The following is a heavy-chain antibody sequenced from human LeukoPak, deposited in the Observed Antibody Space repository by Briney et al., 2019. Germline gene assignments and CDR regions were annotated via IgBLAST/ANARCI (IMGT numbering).Heavy chain of an antibody. CDR3: ARGSGSWYRGDY. V-gene: IGHV3-20*04. D-gene: IGHD6-13*01. CDR2: INWNGGST. J-gene: IGHJ4*02. Sequence: GGSLRLSCAASGFTFDDYGMSWVRQAPGKGLEWVSGINWNGGSTGYADSVKGRFTISRDNAKNSLYLQMNSLRAEDTAVYYCARGSGSWYRGDYWGQGTLVTVSS. CDR1: GFTFDDYG.